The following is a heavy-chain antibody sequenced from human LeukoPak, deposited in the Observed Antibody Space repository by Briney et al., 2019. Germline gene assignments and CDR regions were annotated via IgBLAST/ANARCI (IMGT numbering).Heavy chain of an antibody. CDR1: LPTHSDYY. J-gene: IGHJ5*02. V-gene: IGHV3-11*01. CDR3: LWCNPPKSSSWYLNWFDP. D-gene: IGHD6-13*01. CDR2: ISSSGSTI. Sequence: PGGSLRLSCAASLPTHSDYYMSWIRQAPGKGLEWVSYISSSGSTIYYADSVKGRFTISRDNAKNALYLQMNSLRAEDTAVYYCLWCNPPKSSSWYLNWFDPWGQGTLVTVSS.